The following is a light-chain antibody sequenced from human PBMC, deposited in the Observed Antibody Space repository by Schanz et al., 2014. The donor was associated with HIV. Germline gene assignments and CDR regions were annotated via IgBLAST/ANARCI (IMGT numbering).Light chain of an antibody. J-gene: IGKJ1*01. Sequence: EIVMTQSPATLSVSPGERATLSCRASESVSTNLAWYQQRPGQTPRLVIYAASTRATGIPARFSGSGSGTEFTLTISSLQSEDFAVYYCQQYNTWPRTFGQGTKVEIK. CDR2: AAS. V-gene: IGKV3-15*01. CDR1: ESVSTN. CDR3: QQYNTWPRT.